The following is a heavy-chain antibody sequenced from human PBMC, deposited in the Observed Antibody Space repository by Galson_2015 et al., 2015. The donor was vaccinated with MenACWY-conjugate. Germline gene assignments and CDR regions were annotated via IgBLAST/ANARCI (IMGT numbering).Heavy chain of an antibody. CDR3: VKGWLRSNYAFDI. J-gene: IGHJ3*02. V-gene: IGHV3-30*18. D-gene: IGHD5-12*01. CDR2: ISYDGSNE. CDR1: GFTFSSYG. Sequence: SLRLSCAASGFTFSSYGMHWVRQAPGKGLEWVAVISYDGSNEYYADSVKGRFTIFRDNSKKTLYLQMNSLRAEDTAVYYCVKGWLRSNYAFDIWGQGTIVTVSS.